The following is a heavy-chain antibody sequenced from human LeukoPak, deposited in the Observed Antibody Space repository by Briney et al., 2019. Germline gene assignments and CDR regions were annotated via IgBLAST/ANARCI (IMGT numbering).Heavy chain of an antibody. CDR1: GYTFTSYA. D-gene: IGHD6-13*01. J-gene: IGHJ6*04. CDR3: ASEAAAGTSSAYYYGMDV. Sequence: ASVKVSCKASGYTFTSYAMHWVRQAPGQRLEWMGWINAGNGNTKYSQKFQGRVTITRDTSASTAYMEPSSLRSEDTAVYYCASEAAAGTSSAYYYGMDVWGKGTTVTVSS. CDR2: INAGNGNT. V-gene: IGHV1-3*01.